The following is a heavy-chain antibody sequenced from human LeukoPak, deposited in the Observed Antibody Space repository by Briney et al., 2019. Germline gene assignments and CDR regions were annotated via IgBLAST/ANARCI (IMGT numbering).Heavy chain of an antibody. D-gene: IGHD6-6*01. V-gene: IGHV3-48*01. CDR3: AKDGEGYSSSWIVDY. CDR2: ISSSSSTI. Sequence: GGSLTLSCAASGFTFSSYSMNWVRQAPGKGLEWVSYISSSSSTIYYADSVKGRFTISRDNAKNSLYLQMNSLRAEDTAVYYCAKDGEGYSSSWIVDYWGQGTLVTVSS. CDR1: GFTFSSYS. J-gene: IGHJ4*02.